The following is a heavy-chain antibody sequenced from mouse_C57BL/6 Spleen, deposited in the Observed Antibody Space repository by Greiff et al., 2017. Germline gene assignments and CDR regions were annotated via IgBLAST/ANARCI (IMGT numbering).Heavy chain of an antibody. CDR1: GYSITSGYD. J-gene: IGHJ2*01. V-gene: IGHV3-1*01. Sequence: EVQLQESGPGMVKPSQSLSLTCTVTGYSITSGYDWHWIRHFPGNKLEWMGYISYSGSTNYNPSLKSRISITHDTSKNHFFLKLNSVTTEDTATYYCARDGNYGFDYWGQGTTLTVSS. CDR3: ARDGNYGFDY. D-gene: IGHD2-1*01. CDR2: ISYSGST.